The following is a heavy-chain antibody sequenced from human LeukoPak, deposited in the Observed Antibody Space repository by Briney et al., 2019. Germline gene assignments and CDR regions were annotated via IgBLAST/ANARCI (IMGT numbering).Heavy chain of an antibody. CDR2: IIPIFGTA. CDR3: ASNPLEIVVVPALAYYYGMDV. CDR1: GGTFSSYA. Sequence: SVWVSCKASGGTFSSYAISWVRQAPGQGLEWMGGIIPIFGTANYAQKFQGRVTITADESTSTAYMELSSLRSEDTAVYYCASNPLEIVVVPALAYYYGMDVWGQGGTVGVSS. D-gene: IGHD2-2*03. J-gene: IGHJ6*02. V-gene: IGHV1-69*01.